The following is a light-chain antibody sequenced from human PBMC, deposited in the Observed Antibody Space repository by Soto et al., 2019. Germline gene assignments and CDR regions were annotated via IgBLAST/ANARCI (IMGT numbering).Light chain of an antibody. Sequence: PGERATLSCMASQSVNSDYLGWFQQKPGQAPRLLIYGASTRATGIPDRFSGSGSGTDFTLTISRLEPEDFAVYYCHHYGGSPITFGQGTRLEIK. V-gene: IGKV3-20*01. CDR3: HHYGGSPIT. J-gene: IGKJ5*01. CDR2: GAS. CDR1: QSVNSDY.